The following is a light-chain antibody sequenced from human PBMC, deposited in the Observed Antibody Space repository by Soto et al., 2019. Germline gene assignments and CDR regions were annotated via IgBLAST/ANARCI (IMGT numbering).Light chain of an antibody. CDR1: QDINNF. V-gene: IGKV1-33*01. J-gene: IGKJ2*01. CDR2: DAS. CDR3: QQYHNLPFT. Sequence: DIQMTQSPSSLSASVGDRITITCQAGQDINNFLNWFQQKPGQAPRLLIYDASNLETGVPSRFGGSRSGTDFTFTITSLQPEDIVTYYCQQYHNLPFTFGQGTNLEIK.